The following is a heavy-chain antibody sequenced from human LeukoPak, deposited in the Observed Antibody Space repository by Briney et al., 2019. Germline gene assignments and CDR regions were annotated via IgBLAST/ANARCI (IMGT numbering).Heavy chain of an antibody. CDR1: GYRFNSYW. V-gene: IGHV5-51*01. Sequence: AESLKISCKGSGYRFNSYWIAWVRQMPGKGLEWMGIIYPGDSDTRYSPSFQGQVTISADKSISTAYLQWSSLKASDTAIYYCARNTAFDIWGQGTMVTVSS. J-gene: IGHJ3*02. CDR3: ARNTAFDI. CDR2: IYPGDSDT.